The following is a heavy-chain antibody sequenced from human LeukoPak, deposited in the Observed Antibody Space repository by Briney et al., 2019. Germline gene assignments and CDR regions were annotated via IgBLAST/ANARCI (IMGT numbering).Heavy chain of an antibody. J-gene: IGHJ4*02. CDR1: GFTFSSYG. CDR3: AREGSVVVVSFSIREDY. D-gene: IGHD2-15*01. CDR2: IRYDGSNK. Sequence: PGGSLRLSCAASGFTFSSYGMHWVRQAPGKGLEWVAFIRYDGSNKYYADSVKGRFTISRDNSKNTLYLQMNSLRAEDTAVYYCAREGSVVVVSFSIREDYWGQGTLVTVSS. V-gene: IGHV3-30*02.